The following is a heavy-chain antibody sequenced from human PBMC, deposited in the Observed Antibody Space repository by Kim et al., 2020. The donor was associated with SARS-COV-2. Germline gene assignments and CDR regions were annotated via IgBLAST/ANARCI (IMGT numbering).Heavy chain of an antibody. CDR3: VRLVVAAPFDF. CDR2: T. J-gene: IGHJ4*02. Sequence: TSYADSVKGRFTNSRENAKNTLYLQMNSLRAEDTAVYYCVRLVVAAPFDFWGQGTLVTVSS. D-gene: IGHD2-15*01. V-gene: IGHV3-74*01.